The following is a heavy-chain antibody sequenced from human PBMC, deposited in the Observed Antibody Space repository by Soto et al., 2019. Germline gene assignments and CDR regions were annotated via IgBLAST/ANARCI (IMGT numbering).Heavy chain of an antibody. CDR3: ARAIFNYGSGSYYDY. J-gene: IGHJ4*02. CDR1: GGSISSYY. CDR2: IYYSGST. D-gene: IGHD3-10*01. Sequence: SETLSLTCTVSGGSISSYYWSWIRQPPGKGLEWIGYIYYSGSTNYNPSLKSRVTISVDTSKNQFSLKLSSVTAADTAVYYCARAIFNYGSGSYYDYWGQGTLVTVSS. V-gene: IGHV4-59*12.